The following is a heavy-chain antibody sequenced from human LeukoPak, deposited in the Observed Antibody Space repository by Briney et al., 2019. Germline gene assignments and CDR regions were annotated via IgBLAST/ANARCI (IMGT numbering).Heavy chain of an antibody. J-gene: IGHJ5*02. CDR1: GGTFSSYA. V-gene: IGHV1-2*02. CDR2: INPNSGGT. CDR3: ASSAGTTLWFDP. D-gene: IGHD1-1*01. Sequence: ASVKVSCKASGGTFSSYAISWVRQAPGQGLEWMGWINPNSGGTNYAQKFQGRVTMTRDTSISTAYMELSRLRSDDTAVYYCASSAGTTLWFDPWGQGTLVTVSS.